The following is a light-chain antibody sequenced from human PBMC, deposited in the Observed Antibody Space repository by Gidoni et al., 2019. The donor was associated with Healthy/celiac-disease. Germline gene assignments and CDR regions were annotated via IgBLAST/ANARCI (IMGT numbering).Light chain of an antibody. V-gene: IGKV1D-8*01. CDR3: QQYYSCPPCT. Sequence: VIWNTLSLSLLSASTGDRVAISCRMSQGIRSYLAWYQQKRGKAPELLIYAASTLQSGVPSRFSSGGSATDFTLIIICRLSEDFAAYYCQQYYSCPPCTFXXXTKVDIK. CDR2: AAS. CDR1: QGIRSY. J-gene: IGKJ3*01.